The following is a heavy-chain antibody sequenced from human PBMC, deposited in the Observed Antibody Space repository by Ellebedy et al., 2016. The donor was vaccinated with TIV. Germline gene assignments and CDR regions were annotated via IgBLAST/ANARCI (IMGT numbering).Heavy chain of an antibody. CDR2: INSDGSST. D-gene: IGHD5-12*01. V-gene: IGHV3-74*01. J-gene: IGHJ4*02. CDR1: GFTFSSYW. CDR3: GRGYSFGAGSAGY. Sequence: GGSLRLXCAASGFTFSSYWMHWVRQAPGKGLVWVSRINSDGSSTSYADSVKGRFTISRDNAENTLHLQLDSLRDEDTAVYYCGRGYSFGAGSAGYWGQGTQVTVSS.